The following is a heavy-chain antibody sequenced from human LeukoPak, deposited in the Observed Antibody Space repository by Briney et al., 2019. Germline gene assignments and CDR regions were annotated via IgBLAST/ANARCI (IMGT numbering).Heavy chain of an antibody. Sequence: ASVKVSCKASGYTFTGYYFHWVRQAPGQGLEWMGWINPNTGGTNYAQKLQGRVTMTTDTSTSTAYMELRSLRSDDTAVYYCALGVSSGSYYNKLPYFDYWGQGTLVTVSS. CDR3: ALGVSSGSYYNKLPYFDY. D-gene: IGHD3-10*02. CDR2: INPNTGGT. J-gene: IGHJ4*02. CDR1: GYTFTGYY. V-gene: IGHV1-2*02.